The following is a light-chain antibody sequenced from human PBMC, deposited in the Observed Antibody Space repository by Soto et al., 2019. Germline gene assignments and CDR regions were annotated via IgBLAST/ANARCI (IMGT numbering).Light chain of an antibody. J-gene: IGLJ3*02. Sequence: QLVLTQSPSASASLGASVKLTCTLSSGHSSYAIAWHQQQPEKGPRYLMKLNSDGSHSKGDGIPDRFSGSSSGAERYLTISSLRSEDEADYYCQSWGTGGVVFGGGTKRTVL. CDR2: LNSDGSH. CDR3: QSWGTGGVV. CDR1: SGHSSYA. V-gene: IGLV4-69*01.